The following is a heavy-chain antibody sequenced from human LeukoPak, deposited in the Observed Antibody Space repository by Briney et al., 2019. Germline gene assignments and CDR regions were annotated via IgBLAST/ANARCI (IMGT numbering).Heavy chain of an antibody. D-gene: IGHD4-17*01. CDR3: AVGDSGYEY. CDR1: GGSISSYY. CDR2: IHYSGST. V-gene: IGHV4-59*01. Sequence: SSETLSLTCTVSGGSISSYYWSWIRQPPGKGLEWIGYIHYSGSTNYIPSLKSRVTISIDTSENQFSLKVSSVTAADTAVYYCAVGDSGYEYWGQGILVTVSS. J-gene: IGHJ4*02.